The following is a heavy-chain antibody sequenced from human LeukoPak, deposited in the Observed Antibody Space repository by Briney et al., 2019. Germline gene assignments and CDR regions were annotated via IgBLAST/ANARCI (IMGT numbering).Heavy chain of an antibody. V-gene: IGHV3-30-3*01. Sequence: GGSLRLSCAASGFTFSSYWMSWVRQAPGKGLEWVAVISYDGSNKYYADSVEGRFTISRDNSKNTLYLQMNSLRAEDTAVYYCARDQAAGIVPDAFDIWGQGTMVTVSS. CDR2: ISYDGSNK. D-gene: IGHD6-13*01. CDR1: GFTFSSYW. J-gene: IGHJ3*02. CDR3: ARDQAAGIVPDAFDI.